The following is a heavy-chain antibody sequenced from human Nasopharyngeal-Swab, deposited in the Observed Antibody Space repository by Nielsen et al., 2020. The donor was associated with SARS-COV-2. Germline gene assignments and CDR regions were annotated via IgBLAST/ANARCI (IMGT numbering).Heavy chain of an antibody. D-gene: IGHD6-19*01. J-gene: IGHJ4*02. CDR1: GYTFTSYY. V-gene: IGHV1-18*04. CDR2: ISAYNGNT. Sequence: ASVKVSCKASGYTFTSYYMHWVRQAPGQGLEWMGWISAYNGNTNYAQKLQGRVTMTTDTSTSTAYMELRSLRSDDTAVYYCARESSIAVAGAIFDYWGQGTLVTVSS. CDR3: ARESSIAVAGAIFDY.